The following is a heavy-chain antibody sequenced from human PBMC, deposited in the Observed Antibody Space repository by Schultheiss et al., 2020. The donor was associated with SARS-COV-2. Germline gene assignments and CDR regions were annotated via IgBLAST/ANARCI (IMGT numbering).Heavy chain of an antibody. CDR2: INHSGST. D-gene: IGHD6-13*01. CDR3: ARAEHAGTSGDY. CDR1: GGSFSGYY. V-gene: IGHV4-34*01. J-gene: IGHJ4*02. Sequence: SQTLSLTCAVYGGSFSGYYWSWIRQPPGKGLEWIGEINHSGSTNYNPSLKSRVTISVDTSKNQFSLKLSSVTAADTAVYYCARAEHAGTSGDYWGQGTLVTVSS.